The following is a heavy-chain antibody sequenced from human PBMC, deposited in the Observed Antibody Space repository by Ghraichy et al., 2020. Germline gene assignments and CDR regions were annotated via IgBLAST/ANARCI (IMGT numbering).Heavy chain of an antibody. D-gene: IGHD1-1*01. CDR1: GFTFSAVT. CDR2: IRRSAYNFAT. Sequence: GGSLRLSCAASGFTFSAVTLHWVRQAPGKGLEWVGRIRRSAYNFATAYAASVKGRFTISRDDSKNTAYLQMNILETEDTAVYYCTGGATTGMDYWGQGTLVSV. V-gene: IGHV3-73*01. CDR3: TGGATTGMDY. J-gene: IGHJ4*02.